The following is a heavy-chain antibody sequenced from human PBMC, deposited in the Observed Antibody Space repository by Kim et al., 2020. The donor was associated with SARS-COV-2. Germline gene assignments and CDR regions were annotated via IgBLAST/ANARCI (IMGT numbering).Heavy chain of an antibody. Sequence: GGETYYVDSGRGRFTVSKDNAEKSLYLQMNSLAAEDTAVYYCASGGWLDYWGQGTLVTVSS. J-gene: IGHJ4*02. D-gene: IGHD6-19*01. CDR2: GGET. CDR3: ASGGWLDY. V-gene: IGHV3-7*03.